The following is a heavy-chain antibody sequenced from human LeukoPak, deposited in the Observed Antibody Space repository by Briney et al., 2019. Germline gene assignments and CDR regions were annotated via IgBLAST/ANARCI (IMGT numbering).Heavy chain of an antibody. D-gene: IGHD4-17*01. Sequence: SETLSLTCTVSTYSISSGYYWGWIRQPPGKGLEWIGYIYYSGSTNYNPSLKSRVTISVDTSKNQFSLKLSSVTAADTAVYYCARATPGNDYGDYVGPGNYYYYYMDVWGKGTTVTISS. V-gene: IGHV4-61*01. CDR1: TYSISSGYY. CDR3: ARATPGNDYGDYVGPGNYYYYYMDV. CDR2: IYYSGST. J-gene: IGHJ6*03.